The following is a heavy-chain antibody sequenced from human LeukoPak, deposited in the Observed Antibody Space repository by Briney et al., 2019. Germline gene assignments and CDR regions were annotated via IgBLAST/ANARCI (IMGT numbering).Heavy chain of an antibody. CDR1: GFTVSSNY. V-gene: IGHV3-66*01. J-gene: IGHJ4*02. D-gene: IGHD3-16*01. Sequence: GGSLRLSCAASGFTVSSNYMSWVRQAPGKGLEWVSVMYSGGNTYYADSVKGRFTISRDDSKNTLYLQMNSLRAEDSAVYYCARGYYGGAPDSWGQGTLVTASS. CDR2: MYSGGNT. CDR3: ARGYYGGAPDS.